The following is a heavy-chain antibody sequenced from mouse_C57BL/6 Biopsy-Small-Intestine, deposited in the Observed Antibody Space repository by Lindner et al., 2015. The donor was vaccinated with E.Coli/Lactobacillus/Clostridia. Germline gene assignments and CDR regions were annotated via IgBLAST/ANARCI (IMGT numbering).Heavy chain of an antibody. D-gene: IGHD2-5*01. CDR2: INPNNGGT. J-gene: IGHJ2*01. CDR1: GYTFTDYN. V-gene: IGHV1-22*01. CDR3: ARGAPHYSNYVGGYYFDY. Sequence: EVQLQESGPELVKPGASVKMSCKASGYTFTDYNMHWVKQSHGESLEWIGYINPNNGGTSYNQKFKGKATLTVNKSSSTAYMELRSLTSEDSAVYYCARGAPHYSNYVGGYYFDYWGQGTTLTVSS.